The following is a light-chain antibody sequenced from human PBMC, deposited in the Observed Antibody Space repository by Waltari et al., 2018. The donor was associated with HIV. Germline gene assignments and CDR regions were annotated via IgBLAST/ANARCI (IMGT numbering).Light chain of an antibody. CDR2: KAS. V-gene: IGKV1-5*03. Sequence: DIPLTQSPYTVSASGGDRITITCRASQTVYNWLAWYQQRPGKAPKLLIYKASTLESGVPPRFSGSGSGTEFTLTINGLQSDDFATYYCQQYYSYSTFGPGTKVDIK. CDR1: QTVYNW. J-gene: IGKJ3*01. CDR3: QQYYSYST.